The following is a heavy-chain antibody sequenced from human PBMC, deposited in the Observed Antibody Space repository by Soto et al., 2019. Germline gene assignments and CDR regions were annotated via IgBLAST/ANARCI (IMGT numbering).Heavy chain of an antibody. J-gene: IGHJ3*02. CDR1: GFSISSSSYY. D-gene: IGHD3-22*01. Sequence: SETLSLTCTFSGFSISSSSYYWGWIRQPPGKGLEWIGSIYYSGSTYYNPSLKSRVTISVDTSKNQFSLKLSSVTAADTAVYYCARPPPGDSSGYYYFAFDIWGQGTMVTVSS. CDR3: ARPPPGDSSGYYYFAFDI. CDR2: IYYSGST. V-gene: IGHV4-39*01.